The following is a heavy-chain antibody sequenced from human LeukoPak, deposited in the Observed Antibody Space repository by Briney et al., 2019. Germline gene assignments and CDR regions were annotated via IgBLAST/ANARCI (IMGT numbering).Heavy chain of an antibody. J-gene: IGHJ4*02. CDR1: GGSFSGYY. V-gene: IGHV4-34*01. CDR3: ARGPPHRFGVVKAPFDY. Sequence: PSETLSLTCAVYGGSFSGYYWSWIRQPPGKGLEWIGEINHSGSTNYNPSLRSRVTISVDTSKNQFSLKLSSVTAADTAVYYCARGPPHRFGVVKAPFDYWGQGTLVTVSS. CDR2: INHSGST. D-gene: IGHD3-3*01.